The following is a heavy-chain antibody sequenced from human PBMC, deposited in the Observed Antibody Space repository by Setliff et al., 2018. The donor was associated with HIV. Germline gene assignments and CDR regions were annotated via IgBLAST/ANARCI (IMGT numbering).Heavy chain of an antibody. V-gene: IGHV7-4-1*02. J-gene: IGHJ4*02. CDR1: GYTFNNYA. D-gene: IGHD3-10*01. Sequence: ASVKVSCKASGYTFNNYALYWVRQAPGQGFEWMGWINTNTGSPTYAQGFTRRFVFSLDPSVRTAYLQITGLKAEDTAVYYCARGGDRMQIWSRFPFDIWGQGTPVTVSS. CDR3: ARGGDRMQIWSRFPFDI. CDR2: INTNTGSP.